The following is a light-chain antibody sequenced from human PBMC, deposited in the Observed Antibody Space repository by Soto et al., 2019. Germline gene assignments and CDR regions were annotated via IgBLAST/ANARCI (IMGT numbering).Light chain of an antibody. CDR1: VSDVGGYDS. Sequence: QSALTQPASVSGSPGQSITISCTGTVSDVGGYDSVSWYQQHPGRAPKLIIYGVNNRPSGVSNRFSASKSADTASLTISGLQAEDEANYYCCSYTTSTTCVFRTGTKVTVL. CDR3: CSYTTSTTCV. CDR2: GVN. V-gene: IGLV2-14*03. J-gene: IGLJ1*01.